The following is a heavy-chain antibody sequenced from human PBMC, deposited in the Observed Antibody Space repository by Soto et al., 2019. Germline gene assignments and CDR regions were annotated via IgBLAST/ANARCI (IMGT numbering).Heavy chain of an antibody. CDR3: ASWLKEAGIGWNYDYGMDV. CDR1: GSTFSNYA. J-gene: IGHJ6*02. CDR2: IMPIFGRA. D-gene: IGHD6-19*01. Sequence: QVQLVQSGAEVKKPGSSVKVSCKASGSTFSNYAFSWVRQAPGQGLEWLGGIMPIFGRADYAQKFRGRVTITADESTSTAHMELSSLRSEDTAVYYCASWLKEAGIGWNYDYGMDVWGQGTTVTVSS. V-gene: IGHV1-69*12.